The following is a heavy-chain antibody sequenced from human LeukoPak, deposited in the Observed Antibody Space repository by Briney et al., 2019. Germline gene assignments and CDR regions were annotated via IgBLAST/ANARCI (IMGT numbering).Heavy chain of an antibody. J-gene: IGHJ6*02. V-gene: IGHV3-48*03. D-gene: IGHD1-14*01. CDR3: ARDRKACYYYYGMDV. CDR1: GFTYSTYE. Sequence: PGGSLRLSCAASGFTYSTYEMNWVRQAPGEGLEWVSYISSSGSTMYYADSAKGRFTISRDNAKNSLYLQMNSLRAEDTAVYYCARDRKACYYYYGMDVWGQGTMVTVSS. CDR2: ISSSGSTM.